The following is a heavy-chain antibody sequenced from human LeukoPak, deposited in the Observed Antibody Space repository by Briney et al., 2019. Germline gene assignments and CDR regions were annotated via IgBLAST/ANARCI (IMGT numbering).Heavy chain of an antibody. J-gene: IGHJ6*02. CDR1: GYTFTGYY. D-gene: IGHD3-3*01. CDR2: ISAYNGNT. CDR3: ARVSRFLEWLRQYYYYGMDV. V-gene: IGHV1-18*04. Sequence: ASVKVFCKASGYTFTGYYMRWVRQAPGQGLEWMGWISAYNGNTNYAQKLQGRVTMTTDTSTSTAYMELRSLRSDDTAVYYCARVSRFLEWLRQYYYYGMDVWGQGTTVTVSS.